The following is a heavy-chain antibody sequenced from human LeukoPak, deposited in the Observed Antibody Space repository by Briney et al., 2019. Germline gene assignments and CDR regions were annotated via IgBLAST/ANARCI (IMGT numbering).Heavy chain of an antibody. D-gene: IGHD2-21*01. CDR3: TKGGVVSGFDY. CDR1: GFSFGTYA. V-gene: IGHV3-23*01. Sequence: GGSLRLSCAASGFSFGTYAMSWVRQAPGKGLECVATISGSGGNTYYTDSVKGRFTISRDNSVHTLFLQMSSLRAEDTALYYCTKGGVVSGFDYWGRGVLVTVSS. J-gene: IGHJ4*02. CDR2: ISGSGGNT.